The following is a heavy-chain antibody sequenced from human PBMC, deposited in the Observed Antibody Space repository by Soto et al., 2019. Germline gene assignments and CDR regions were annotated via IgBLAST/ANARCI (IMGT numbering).Heavy chain of an antibody. Sequence: GGSLRLSCAASGFTFNKYWMYWVRQAPGKGLVWVSRITSDGGSTTYADSVKGRFTISRDNAKNTLYLQMNSLRADDTAVYYCAREFSTVPTGFWGRGTLVTVSS. CDR1: GFTFNKYW. J-gene: IGHJ4*02. D-gene: IGHD4-17*01. CDR2: ITSDGGST. CDR3: AREFSTVPTGF. V-gene: IGHV3-74*01.